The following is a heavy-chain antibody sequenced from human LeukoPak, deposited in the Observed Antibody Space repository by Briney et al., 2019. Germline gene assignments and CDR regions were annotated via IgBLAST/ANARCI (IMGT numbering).Heavy chain of an antibody. CDR3: ARMTTGHDF. CDR2: VNHSGYT. CDR1: GTSFSSYY. D-gene: IGHD4-17*01. V-gene: IGHV4-34*01. Sequence: SETLSLTCAVSGTSFSSYYWSWIRQPPGKGLEWIGEVNHSGYTNDNPSLKSRVTISVDTSKNQFSLRLRSVIAADTGVYFCARMTTGHDFWGQGTLVTVSS. J-gene: IGHJ4*02.